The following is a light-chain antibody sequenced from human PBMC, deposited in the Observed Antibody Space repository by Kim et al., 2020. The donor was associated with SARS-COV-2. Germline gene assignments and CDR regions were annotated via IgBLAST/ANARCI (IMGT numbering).Light chain of an antibody. CDR2: QDS. Sequence: SYELTQPPSVSVSPGQTASITCSGAKLGDKYACWYQQKPGPSPVLVIYQDSKRPSGIPERFSGSNSGNTATLTISGTQAMDEADYYCQAWDSSTVVFGGG. CDR3: QAWDSSTVV. J-gene: IGLJ2*01. V-gene: IGLV3-1*01. CDR1: KLGDKY.